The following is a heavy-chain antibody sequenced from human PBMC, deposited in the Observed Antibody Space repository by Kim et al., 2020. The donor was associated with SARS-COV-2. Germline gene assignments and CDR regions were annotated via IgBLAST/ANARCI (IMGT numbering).Heavy chain of an antibody. CDR2: ISGSGGST. CDR1: GFTFSSYA. CDR3: ARSQPIRGFGIVVVVAASVHLDY. D-gene: IGHD2-15*01. J-gene: IGHJ4*02. Sequence: GGSLRLSCAASGFTFSSYAMSWVRQAPGKGLEWVSAISGSGGSTYYADSVKGRFTISRDNSKNTLYLQMNSLRAEDTAVYYCARSQPIRGFGIVVVVAASVHLDYWGQGTLVTVSS. V-gene: IGHV3-23*01.